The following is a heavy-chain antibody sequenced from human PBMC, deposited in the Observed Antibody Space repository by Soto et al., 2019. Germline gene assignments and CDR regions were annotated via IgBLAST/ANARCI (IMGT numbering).Heavy chain of an antibody. V-gene: IGHV1-24*01. Sequence: ASVKVSCKASGYTFTSYYMHWVRQAPGKGLEWMGGFDPEDGETIYAQKFQGRVTMTEDTSTDTAYMELSSLRSEDTAVYYCATDRVWFGGPGDMDFWGQGTTVTVSS. CDR3: ATDRVWFGGPGDMDF. CDR1: GYTFTSYY. D-gene: IGHD3-10*01. CDR2: FDPEDGET. J-gene: IGHJ6*02.